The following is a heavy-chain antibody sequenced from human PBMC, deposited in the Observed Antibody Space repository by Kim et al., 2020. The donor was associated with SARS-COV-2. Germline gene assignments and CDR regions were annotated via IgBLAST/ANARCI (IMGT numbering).Heavy chain of an antibody. V-gene: IGHV5-10-1*01. CDR3: ARQGYDILTGYYRFDP. J-gene: IGHJ5*02. Sequence: GESLKISCKGSGYSFTSYWISWVRQMPGKGLEWMGRIDPSDSYTNYSPSFQGHVTISADKSISTAYLQWSSLKASDTARYYCARQGYDILTGYYRFDPWGQGTLVTVYS. CDR1: GYSFTSYW. CDR2: IDPSDSYT. D-gene: IGHD3-9*01.